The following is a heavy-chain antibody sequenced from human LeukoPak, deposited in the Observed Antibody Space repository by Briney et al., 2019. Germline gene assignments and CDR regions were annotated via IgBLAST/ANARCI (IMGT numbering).Heavy chain of an antibody. CDR2: INPSGGST. Sequence: ASVKVSCKASGYTFTSYYMHWVRQAPGPGLEGMGIINPSGGSTSYAQKFQGRVTMNRDTSTSTVYMELISLRSEDTAVYYCARAKDYYGSTVGFDYWGQGTLVTVSS. V-gene: IGHV1-46*01. CDR3: ARAKDYYGSTVGFDY. J-gene: IGHJ4*02. CDR1: GYTFTSYY. D-gene: IGHD3-10*01.